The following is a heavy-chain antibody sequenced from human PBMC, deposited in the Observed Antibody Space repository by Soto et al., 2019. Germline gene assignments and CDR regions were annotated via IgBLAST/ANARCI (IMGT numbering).Heavy chain of an antibody. CDR2: IIPILGIA. CDR3: AREGITIFGVVIKQNYYYYMDV. J-gene: IGHJ6*03. V-gene: IGHV1-69*04. CDR1: GGTFSSYT. D-gene: IGHD3-3*01. Sequence: GASVKVSCKASGGTFSSYTISWVRQAPGQGLEWMERIIPILGIANYAQKFQGRVTITADKSTSTAYMELSSLRSEDTAVYYCAREGITIFGVVIKQNYYYYMDVWGKGTTVTVSS.